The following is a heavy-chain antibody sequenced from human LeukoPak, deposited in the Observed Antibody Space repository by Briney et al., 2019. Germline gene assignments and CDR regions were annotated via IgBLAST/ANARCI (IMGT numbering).Heavy chain of an antibody. V-gene: IGHV1-2*06. D-gene: IGHD6-6*01. Sequence: KPGASVKVSCKASGYTFTGYYMHWVRQAPGQGLEWMGRINPNSGGTNYAQKFQGRVTMTRDTSTSTVYMELSSLRSEDTAMYYCARASSSSTPPYNWFDPWGQGTLVTVSS. CDR3: ARASSSSTPPYNWFDP. CDR2: INPNSGGT. CDR1: GYTFTGYY. J-gene: IGHJ5*02.